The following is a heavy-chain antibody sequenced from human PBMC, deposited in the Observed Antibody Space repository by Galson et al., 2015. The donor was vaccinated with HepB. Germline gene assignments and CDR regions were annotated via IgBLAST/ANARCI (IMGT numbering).Heavy chain of an antibody. CDR3: ARARRSIAAEDYMDV. J-gene: IGHJ6*03. CDR1: GYTFTSYY. Sequence: SVKVSCKASGYTFTSYYMHWVRQAPGQGLEWMGIINPSGGSTSYAQKFQGRVTMTRDTSTSTVYMELSSLRSEDTAVYYCARARRSIAAEDYMDVWGKGTTVTVSS. CDR2: INPSGGST. V-gene: IGHV1-46*03. D-gene: IGHD6-6*01.